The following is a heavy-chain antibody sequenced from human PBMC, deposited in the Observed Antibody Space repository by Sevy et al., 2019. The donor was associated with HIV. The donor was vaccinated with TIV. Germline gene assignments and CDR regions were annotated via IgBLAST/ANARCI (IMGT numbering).Heavy chain of an antibody. CDR1: GGSISSYY. J-gene: IGHJ6*02. CDR3: ARDRDYDSSGYYYRDYGMDV. CDR2: IYYSGST. D-gene: IGHD3-22*01. V-gene: IGHV4-59*01. Sequence: SETLSLTCTVSGGSISSYYWSWIRQPPGKGLEWIGYIYYSGSTNCNPSLKSRVTISVDTSKNQFSLKLSSVTAADTAVYYCARDRDYDSSGYYYRDYGMDVWGQGTTVTVSS.